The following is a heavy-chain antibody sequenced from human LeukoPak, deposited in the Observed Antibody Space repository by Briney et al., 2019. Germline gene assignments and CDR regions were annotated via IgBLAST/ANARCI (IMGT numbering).Heavy chain of an antibody. CDR3: ARDHTYYDILTGYSRGAFDI. CDR2: IYYSGST. CDR1: GGSISSYY. Sequence: HPSETLSLTCTVSGGSISSYYWSWIRQPPGKGLEWIGYIYYSGSTNYNPSLKSRVTISVDTSKNQFSLKLSSVTAADTAVYYCARDHTYYDILTGYSRGAFDIWGQGTMVTVSS. D-gene: IGHD3-9*01. V-gene: IGHV4-59*01. J-gene: IGHJ3*02.